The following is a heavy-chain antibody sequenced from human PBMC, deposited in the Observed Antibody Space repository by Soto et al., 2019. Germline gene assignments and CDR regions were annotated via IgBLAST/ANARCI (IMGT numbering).Heavy chain of an antibody. V-gene: IGHV5-10-1*01. D-gene: IGHD3-22*01. Sequence: GESLKISCKGSGYSFTSYWISWVRQMPGKGLEWMGRIDPSDSYTNYSPSFQGHVTISADKSISTAYLQWSSLKASDTAMYYCARLRRYYDSSGQGGSDLNWGQGTLVTVSS. CDR2: IDPSDSYT. CDR1: GYSFTSYW. CDR3: ARLRRYYDSSGQGGSDLN. J-gene: IGHJ4*02.